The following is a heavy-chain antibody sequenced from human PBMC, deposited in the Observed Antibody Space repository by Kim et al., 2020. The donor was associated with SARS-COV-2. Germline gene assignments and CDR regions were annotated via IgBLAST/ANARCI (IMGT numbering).Heavy chain of an antibody. Sequence: GGSLRLSCAASGFTFSSYSMNWVRQAPGKGLEWVVYISSSSSTIYYADSVKGRFTISRDNAKNSLYLQMNSLRDEDTAVYYCAIGGTPPTSYVMEVWGQGTTVTVSS. CDR3: AIGGTPPTSYVMEV. J-gene: IGHJ6*02. D-gene: IGHD1-1*01. V-gene: IGHV3-48*02. CDR1: GFTFSSYS. CDR2: ISSSSSTI.